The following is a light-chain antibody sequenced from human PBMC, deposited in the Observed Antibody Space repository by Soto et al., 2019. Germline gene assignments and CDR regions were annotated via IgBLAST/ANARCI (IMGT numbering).Light chain of an antibody. V-gene: IGKV3-20*01. CDR2: DVS. CDR1: QSVSSSY. CDR3: QQYGSSPT. J-gene: IGKJ1*01. Sequence: EIVLTQSPGTLSLSPGERATLSCRSSQSVSSSYLAWHQQKPGQAPILLIYDVSSRATGIPDRFSGSGSGTDFTLTISRLEPEDFAVYYCQQYGSSPTFGQGTKVEIK.